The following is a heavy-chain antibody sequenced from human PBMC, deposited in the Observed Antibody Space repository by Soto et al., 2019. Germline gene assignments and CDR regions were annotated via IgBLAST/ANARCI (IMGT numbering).Heavy chain of an antibody. CDR2: ISGSGGST. V-gene: IGHV3-23*01. CDR1: GFTFRSYA. CDR3: AKLSPSEYFQH. J-gene: IGHJ1*01. Sequence: GGSLRLSCAASGFTFRSYAMSGVRQAPGKGLEWVSAISGSGGSTYYADSVKGRFTISRDNSKNTLYLQMNSLRAEDTAVYYCAKLSPSEYFQHWGQGTLVTVSS.